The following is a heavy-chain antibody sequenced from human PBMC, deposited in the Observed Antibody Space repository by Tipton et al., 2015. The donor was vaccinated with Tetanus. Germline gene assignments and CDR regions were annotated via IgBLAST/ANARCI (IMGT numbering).Heavy chain of an antibody. CDR2: MFYSGTT. CDR3: AVRDSSPWGFDP. D-gene: IGHD6-6*01. J-gene: IGHJ5*02. CDR1: GFAISNYY. V-gene: IGHV4-59*03. Sequence: TLSLTCSVSGFAISNYYWSWIRQPPGKGLERIGYMFYSGTTKYNPSLKSRVAISVDRSKNEFSLQLRSVTAADTAVYYCAVRDSSPWGFDPWGPGTLVTVTS.